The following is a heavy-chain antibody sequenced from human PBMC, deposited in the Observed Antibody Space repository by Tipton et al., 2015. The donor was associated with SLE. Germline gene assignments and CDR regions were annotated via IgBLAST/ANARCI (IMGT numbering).Heavy chain of an antibody. CDR1: GYSFTSYW. D-gene: IGHD6-13*01. CDR2: IYPGDSDT. J-gene: IGHJ3*02. Sequence: VQLVQSGAEVKKPGESLKISCKGSGYSFTSYWIGWVRQMPGKGLEWMGIIYPGDSDTRYSPSFQGQVTISADKSISTAYLQWSSLKASDTAMYYCARQPIRAAAGKGAFDIWGQGTMVTVSS. CDR3: ARQPIRAAAGKGAFDI. V-gene: IGHV5-51*01.